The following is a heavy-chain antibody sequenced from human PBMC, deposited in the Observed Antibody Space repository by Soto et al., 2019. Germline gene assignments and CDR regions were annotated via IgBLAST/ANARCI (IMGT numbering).Heavy chain of an antibody. Sequence: ASVKVSCKASGYTFTGYYMHWVRQAPGQGLEWMGWINPNSGGTNYAQKFQGWVTMTRDTSISTAYMELSRLRYDDTAVYYCAVPYCSGGSCYSRVWYYYYGMDVWGQGTTVTVSS. CDR2: INPNSGGT. D-gene: IGHD2-15*01. CDR1: GYTFTGYY. CDR3: AVPYCSGGSCYSRVWYYYYGMDV. V-gene: IGHV1-2*04. J-gene: IGHJ6*02.